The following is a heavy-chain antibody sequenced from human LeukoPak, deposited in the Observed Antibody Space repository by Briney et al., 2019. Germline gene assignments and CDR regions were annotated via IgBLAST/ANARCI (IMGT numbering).Heavy chain of an antibody. CDR1: GFTFSSFW. D-gene: IGHD3-10*01. Sequence: GGSLRLSCVVSGFTFSSFWMSWVRQAPGKGLEWVANIKQDGNETYYVDSVKGRFTVSRDNAKNSLYLQMDSLRVEDTAVYYCARDYYTSGSYLGPWGQGTLVTVSS. CDR2: IKQDGNET. J-gene: IGHJ5*02. V-gene: IGHV3-7*01. CDR3: ARDYYTSGSYLGP.